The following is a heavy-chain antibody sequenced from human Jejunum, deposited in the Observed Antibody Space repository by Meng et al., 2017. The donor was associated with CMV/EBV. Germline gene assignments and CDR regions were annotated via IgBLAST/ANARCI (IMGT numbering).Heavy chain of an antibody. CDR3: ARVEVGITSGDY. D-gene: IGHD1-26*01. CDR2: ISCYNGDT. V-gene: IGHV1-18*01. Sequence: QRQLMQDGAEVKKTGASVKDFCKASGYTFTHHGISWIRQAPGQGLEWMGWISCYNGDTNYAQKFQGRVTMTTDTSTSTAYMDLRSLRSDDTAVYYCARVEVGITSGDYWGQGTLVTVSS. CDR1: GYTFTHHG. J-gene: IGHJ4*02.